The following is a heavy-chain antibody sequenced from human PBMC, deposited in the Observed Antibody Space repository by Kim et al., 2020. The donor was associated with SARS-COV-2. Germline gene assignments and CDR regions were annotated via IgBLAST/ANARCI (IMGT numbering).Heavy chain of an antibody. Sequence: GGSLRLSCAASGFTFSSYGMHWVRQAPGKGLEWVAVIWYDGSNKYYADSVKGRFTISRDNSKNTLYLQMNSLRAEDTAVYYCARDFADYDFWSGVNWFDPWGQGTLVTVSS. CDR1: GFTFSSYG. CDR3: ARDFADYDFWSGVNWFDP. J-gene: IGHJ5*02. V-gene: IGHV3-33*01. CDR2: IWYDGSNK. D-gene: IGHD3-3*01.